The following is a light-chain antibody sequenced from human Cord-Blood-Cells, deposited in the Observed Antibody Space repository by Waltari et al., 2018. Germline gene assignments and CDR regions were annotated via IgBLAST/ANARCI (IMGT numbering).Light chain of an antibody. CDR2: AAS. CDR1: QSISSY. CDR3: QQSYSTLYT. V-gene: IGKV1-39*01. J-gene: IGKJ2*01. Sequence: DIHITHSPSSLSASLGDRVTITCRASQSISSYLNWYQQKPGKAPKLLIYAASSLQSGVPSRFSGSGSGTDFTLTISSLQPEDFATYYCQQSYSTLYTFGQGTKLEIK.